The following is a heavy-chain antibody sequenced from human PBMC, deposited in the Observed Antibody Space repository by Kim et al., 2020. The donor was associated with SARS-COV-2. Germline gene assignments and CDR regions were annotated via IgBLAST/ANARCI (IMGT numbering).Heavy chain of an antibody. D-gene: IGHD4-17*01. CDR1: GGTFSSYT. Sequence: SVKVSCKASGGTFSSYTISWVRQAPGQGLEWMGRIIPILGIANYAQKFQGRVTITADKSTSTAYMELSSLRSEDTAVYYCARDYGDYGGSAFDIWGQGTMVTVSS. J-gene: IGHJ3*02. CDR2: IIPILGIA. V-gene: IGHV1-69*04. CDR3: ARDYGDYGGSAFDI.